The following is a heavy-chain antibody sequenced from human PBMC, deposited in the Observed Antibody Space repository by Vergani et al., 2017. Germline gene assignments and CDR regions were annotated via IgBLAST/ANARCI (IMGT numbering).Heavy chain of an antibody. V-gene: IGHV3-30*02. J-gene: IGHJ6*02. CDR3: ANSVIAGNVGVAYVGMYV. CDR1: GFTLNTYG. CDR2: IRYDGSSE. Sequence: QVQLLQSGGGVVQPGGSLRLSCTLSGFTLNTYGIHWVRQAPGKGLEWVSFIRYDGSSEYYGDSVKGRFTISRDKSQNTVNLQMNSLRTEDTAVYFCANSVIAGNVGVAYVGMYVWGRGTTVTVSS. D-gene: IGHD6-13*01.